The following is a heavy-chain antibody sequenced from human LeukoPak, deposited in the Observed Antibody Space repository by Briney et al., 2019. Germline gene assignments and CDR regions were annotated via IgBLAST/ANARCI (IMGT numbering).Heavy chain of an antibody. V-gene: IGHV4-39*07. D-gene: IGHD2-2*01. J-gene: IGHJ6*02. CDR2: IYYSGST. CDR3: ARDAKYQPSGGYGMDV. Sequence: PSETLSLTCTVSGGSISSSSYYWGWIRQPPGKGLEWIGSIYYSGSTYYNPSLKSRVTISVDTSKNQFSLKLSSVTAADTAVYYCARDAKYQPSGGYGMDVWGQGTTVTVSS. CDR1: GGSISSSSYY.